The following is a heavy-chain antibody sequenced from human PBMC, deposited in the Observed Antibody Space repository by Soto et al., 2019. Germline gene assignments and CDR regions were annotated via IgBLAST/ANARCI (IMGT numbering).Heavy chain of an antibody. D-gene: IGHD3-10*01. CDR2: INPNSGGT. V-gene: IGHV1-2*04. CDR3: EREGGSGSYYGDFDI. J-gene: IGHJ3*02. CDR1: GYAFTGYY. Sequence: ASVKVSCKASGYAFTGYYMHWVRQAPGQGLEWMGWINPNSGGTNYAQKFQGWVTMTRDTSISTAYMELSRLRSDDTAVYYCEREGGSGSYYGDFDIWGQGTMVPVSS.